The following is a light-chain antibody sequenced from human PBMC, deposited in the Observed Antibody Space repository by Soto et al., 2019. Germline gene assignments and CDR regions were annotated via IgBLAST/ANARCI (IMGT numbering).Light chain of an antibody. CDR2: DTT. J-gene: IGLJ1*01. Sequence: QAVVTQEPSLTVSPGVTVTLTCGSSTGAVTNGHYPYWFQQKPGQAPRTLIYDTTNRHSWTPARFSGSLLGGKAALTLSGAQPEDEAEYYCLLSYNAPYVFGTATKVTV. V-gene: IGLV7-46*01. CDR1: TGAVTNGHY. CDR3: LLSYNAPYV.